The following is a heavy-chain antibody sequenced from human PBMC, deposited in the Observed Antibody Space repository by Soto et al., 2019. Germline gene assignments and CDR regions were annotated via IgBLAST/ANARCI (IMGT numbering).Heavy chain of an antibody. CDR1: GFAYNNYG. CDR2: KSKSGYT. D-gene: IGHD2-2*01. CDR3: AREDSIIIPAGSDF. J-gene: IGHJ4*02. Sequence: PGGSLSRACSVSGFAYNNYGFNWHRPAPGQGLEWVSSKSKSGYTYYSDSVKGRFTISRDNAKNSVSLQMNTLRVVDTAVYYCAREDSIIIPAGSDFWGQGTLVTVSS. V-gene: IGHV3-21*01.